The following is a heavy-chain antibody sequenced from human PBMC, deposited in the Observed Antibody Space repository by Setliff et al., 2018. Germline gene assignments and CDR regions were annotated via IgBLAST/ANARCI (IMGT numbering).Heavy chain of an antibody. CDR2: VYSDGNT. V-gene: IGHV4-4*07. J-gene: IGHJ4*01. CDR1: VDLILDHW. CDR3: ARAREGGFLEWAPFDF. Sequence: SETLSLTCSVSVDLILDHWWTWIRQPVGKGLEWIGQVYSDGNTKYNPSLSNRVTISVDRSSNQFSLELSSVNAADTAVYYCARAREGGFLEWAPFDFWGRGMQVT. D-gene: IGHD3-3*01.